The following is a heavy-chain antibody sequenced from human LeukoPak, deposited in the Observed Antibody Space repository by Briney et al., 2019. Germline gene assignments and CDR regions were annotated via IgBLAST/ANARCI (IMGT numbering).Heavy chain of an antibody. Sequence: PSETLSLTCTVSGGSISSYYWSWIRQPPGKGLEWIGYIYTSGSTNYNPSLKSRVTISVDTPKNQFSLKLSSVTAADTAVYYCARHGGSGSYYGFDYWGQGTLVTVSS. CDR3: ARHGGSGSYYGFDY. CDR1: GGSISSYY. V-gene: IGHV4-4*09. D-gene: IGHD1-26*01. CDR2: IYTSGST. J-gene: IGHJ4*02.